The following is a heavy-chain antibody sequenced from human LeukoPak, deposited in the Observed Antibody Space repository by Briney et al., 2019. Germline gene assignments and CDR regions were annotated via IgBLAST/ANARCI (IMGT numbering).Heavy chain of an antibody. J-gene: IGHJ5*02. Sequence: PGGSLRLSCAASGFTFSSYAMSWVRQAPGKGLEWVSAISGSGGSTYYADSVKGRFTISRDNSKNTLYLQMNSLRAEDTAVYYCAKDHHSMMMLNWFDPWGQGTLVTVSS. D-gene: IGHD2/OR15-2a*01. CDR1: GFTFSSYA. CDR2: ISGSGGST. V-gene: IGHV3-23*01. CDR3: AKDHHSMMMLNWFDP.